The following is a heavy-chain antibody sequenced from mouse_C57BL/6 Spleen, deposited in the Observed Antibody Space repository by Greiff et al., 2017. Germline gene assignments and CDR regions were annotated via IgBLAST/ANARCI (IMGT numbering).Heavy chain of an antibody. CDR1: GYTFTSYW. V-gene: IGHV1-50*01. CDR2: IDPSDSYT. CDR3: ARYYGSSYYFDY. J-gene: IGHJ2*01. Sequence: VQLQQPGAELVKPGASVKLSCKASGYTFTSYWMQWVKQRPGQGLEWIGEIDPSDSYTNYNQKFKGKATLTVDTSSSTAYMQLSSLTSEDSAVYYCARYYGSSYYFDYWGQGTTRTVSS. D-gene: IGHD1-1*01.